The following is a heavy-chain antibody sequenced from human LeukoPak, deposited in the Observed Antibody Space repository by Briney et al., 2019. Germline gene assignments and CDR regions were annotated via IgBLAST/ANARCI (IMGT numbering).Heavy chain of an antibody. D-gene: IGHD3-22*01. J-gene: IGHJ4*02. CDR2: IYYSGST. CDR3: ARASYSYDINGWVPFDY. Sequence: KPSETLSLTCTVSGYSISSSSYYWGWIRLPPGKGLEWIGSIYYSGSTYYNPSLKSRVTISVDTSKNQFSLKLSSVTAADTAVYYCARASYSYDINGWVPFDYWGQGTLVTVSS. CDR1: GYSISSSSYY. V-gene: IGHV4-39*07.